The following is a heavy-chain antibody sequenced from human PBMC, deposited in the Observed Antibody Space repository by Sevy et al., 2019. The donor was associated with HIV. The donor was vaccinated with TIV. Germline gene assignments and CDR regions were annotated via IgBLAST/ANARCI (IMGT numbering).Heavy chain of an antibody. D-gene: IGHD3-16*01. Sequence: GGSLRLSCAASGFTVSSNYMSWVRQAPGKGLEWVSVIYSGGSTYYADSVKGRFTISRDNSKNTVYLQMNKRRAEDTAVYYCARGGVGGYYFYGLDVWGQGTTVTVSS. J-gene: IGHJ6*02. CDR1: GFTVSSNY. CDR3: ARGGVGGYYFYGLDV. CDR2: IYSGGST. V-gene: IGHV3-53*01.